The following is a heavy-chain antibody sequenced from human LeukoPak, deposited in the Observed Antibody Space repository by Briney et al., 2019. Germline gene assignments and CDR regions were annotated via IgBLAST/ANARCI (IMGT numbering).Heavy chain of an antibody. CDR3: ARDRIGGRGYSSSR. V-gene: IGHV3-66*01. J-gene: IGHJ4*02. Sequence: GGSLRLSCAASGFTVSSNHMSWVRQAPGKGLEWVSVIYSGGSTYYADSVKGRFTISRDNSKNTLYLQMNSLRAEDTAVYYCARDRIGGRGYSSSRWGQGTLVTVSS. CDR2: IYSGGST. D-gene: IGHD6-13*01. CDR1: GFTVSSNH.